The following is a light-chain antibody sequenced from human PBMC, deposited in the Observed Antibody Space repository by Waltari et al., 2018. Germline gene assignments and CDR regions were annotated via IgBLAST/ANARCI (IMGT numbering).Light chain of an antibody. Sequence: DIQMTQSPSTLSASVGDRVTIPCRASQSISTWLAWYQQKPGKAPKLLIYKASYLESGVPSRFSGSGSGTEFTLTISSLQPDDFATYYCQKYDSYPYAFGQGTKLEIK. J-gene: IGKJ2*01. CDR2: KAS. CDR3: QKYDSYPYA. V-gene: IGKV1-5*03. CDR1: QSISTW.